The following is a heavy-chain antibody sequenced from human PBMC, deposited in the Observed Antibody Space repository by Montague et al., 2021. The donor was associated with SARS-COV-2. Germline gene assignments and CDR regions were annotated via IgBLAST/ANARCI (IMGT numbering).Heavy chain of an antibody. J-gene: IGHJ6*02. D-gene: IGHD3-16*01. CDR3: ARGWGGSPFYYYFYGMDA. Sequence: SLRLSCAASGFTLSNYDMHWVRRATGKGPEWVSAIGPAGDTYYPGSVKGRFIISREDAKSSLYLQMNDLRAGDTAVYYCARGWGGSPFYYYFYGMDAWGQGTTVTVS. CDR1: GFTLSNYD. V-gene: IGHV3-13*01. CDR2: IGPAGDT.